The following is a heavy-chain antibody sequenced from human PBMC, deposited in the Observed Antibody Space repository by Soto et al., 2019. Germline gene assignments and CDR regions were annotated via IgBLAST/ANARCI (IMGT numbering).Heavy chain of an antibody. D-gene: IGHD3-22*01. CDR3: ARDGMDYFVSSCYYYSPDYFAH. CDR1: GGSISSSSYY. CDR2: IYYSGRN. V-gene: IGHV4-39*02. J-gene: IGHJ4*02. Sequence: QLQLQESGPGLVKPSETLSLTCTVSGGSISSSSYYWGWIRKPPGKGLEWIGSIYYSGRNYYNRSLKRRVTISTDTSKNHFSLQMSCLTAADTAVYYCARDGMDYFVSSCYYYSPDYFAHWVQGTLVTVSS.